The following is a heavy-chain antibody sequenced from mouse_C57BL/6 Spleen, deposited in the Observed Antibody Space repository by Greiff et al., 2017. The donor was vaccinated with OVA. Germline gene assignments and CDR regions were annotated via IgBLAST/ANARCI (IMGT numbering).Heavy chain of an antibody. V-gene: IGHV1-50*01. J-gene: IGHJ4*01. CDR3: ARRVPNYYAMDY. D-gene: IGHD5-1*01. CDR2: IDPSDSYT. CDR1: GYTFTSYW. Sequence: VQLQQSGAELVKPGASVKLSCKASGYTFTSYWMQWVKQRPGQGLEWIGEIDPSDSYTNYNQKFKGKATLTVDTSSSTAYMQLSSLTSEDSAVYYCARRVPNYYAMDYWGQGTSVTVSS.